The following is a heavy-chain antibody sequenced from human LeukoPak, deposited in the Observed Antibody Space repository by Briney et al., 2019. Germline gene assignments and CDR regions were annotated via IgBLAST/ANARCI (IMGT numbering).Heavy chain of an antibody. CDR2: IYYNGST. D-gene: IGHD3-10*01. CDR3: ARVTMVRGAQHYYYYGMDV. CDR1: GGSISSYY. Sequence: PSETLSLTCTVSGGSISSYYWSWIRQPPGKGLEWIGYIYYNGSTNYNPSLKSRVTISVDTSKNQFSLKLSSVTAADTAVYYCARVTMVRGAQHYYYYGMDVWGQGTTVTVSS. V-gene: IGHV4-59*01. J-gene: IGHJ6*02.